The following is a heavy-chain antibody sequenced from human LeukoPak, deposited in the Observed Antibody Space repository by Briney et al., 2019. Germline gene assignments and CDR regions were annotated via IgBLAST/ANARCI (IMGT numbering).Heavy chain of an antibody. CDR2: IYYSGST. V-gene: IGHV4-59*08. D-gene: IGHD4-17*01. Sequence: SETLSLTCTVSGGSISSYYWSWIRQPPGKGLEWIGYIYYSGSTNYNPSLKSRVTISVDTSKNQFSLKLSSVTAADTAVYYCARKATVTTKWYFDLWGRGTLVTVSS. CDR3: ARKATVTTKWYFDL. J-gene: IGHJ2*01. CDR1: GGSISSYY.